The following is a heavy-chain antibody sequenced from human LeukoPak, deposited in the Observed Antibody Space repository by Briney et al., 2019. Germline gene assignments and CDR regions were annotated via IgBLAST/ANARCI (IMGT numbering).Heavy chain of an antibody. Sequence: GRSLRLSCTASGFTFGDYAMSWVRQAQGKGLEWVGFIRSKAYGGTTEYAASVKGRFTISRDDSKSIAYLQMNSLKTEDTAVYYCTRGGTYYDFWSGYSGINWFDPWGQGTLVTVSS. CDR2: IRSKAYGGTT. CDR1: GFTFGDYA. V-gene: IGHV3-49*04. J-gene: IGHJ5*02. CDR3: TRGGTYYDFWSGYSGINWFDP. D-gene: IGHD3-3*01.